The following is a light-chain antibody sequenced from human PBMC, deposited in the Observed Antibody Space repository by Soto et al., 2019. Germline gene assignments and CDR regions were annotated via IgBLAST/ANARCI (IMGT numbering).Light chain of an antibody. J-gene: IGLJ3*02. CDR1: SSDVGGYNY. CDR2: DVS. V-gene: IGLV2-14*01. CDR3: GSYTSSSTRV. Sequence: QSALTQPASVSGSPGQSIAISCTGTSSDVGGYNYVSWYQQHPGKTPNLMIYDVSNRPSGVSNRFSGSKSGNTASLTISGLQAEDEADYYCGSYTSSSTRVFGGGTKVTVL.